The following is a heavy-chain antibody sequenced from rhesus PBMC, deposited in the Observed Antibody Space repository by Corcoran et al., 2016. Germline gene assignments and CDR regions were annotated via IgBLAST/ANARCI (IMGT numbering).Heavy chain of an antibody. CDR2: IGVSIGST. Sequence: QVQLQESGPGLVKPSETLSLTCAVSGYYISSGYGWSWIRQPPGKGLEWIGYIGVSIGSTNYNPSLKSRVTVSKNTSKNQFSLKLSSGTAADTAVYYCARGAVGQRLYWGQGVLVTVSS. V-gene: IGHV4-127*01. CDR1: GYYISSGYG. D-gene: IGHD6-25*01. J-gene: IGHJ4*01. CDR3: ARGAVGQRLY.